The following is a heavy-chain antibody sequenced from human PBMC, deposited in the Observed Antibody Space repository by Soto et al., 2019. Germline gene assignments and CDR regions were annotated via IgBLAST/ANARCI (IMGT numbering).Heavy chain of an antibody. CDR2: ISYDGSNK. Sequence: SCAASGFTFSSYGTHWVRQAPGKGLEWVAVISYDGSNKYYADSVKGRFTISRDNSKNTLYLQMNSLRAEDTAVYYCAKAYGVAITMIVGYWGQGTLVTVSS. CDR3: AKAYGVAITMIVGY. D-gene: IGHD3-22*01. CDR1: GFTFSSYG. V-gene: IGHV3-30*18. J-gene: IGHJ4*02.